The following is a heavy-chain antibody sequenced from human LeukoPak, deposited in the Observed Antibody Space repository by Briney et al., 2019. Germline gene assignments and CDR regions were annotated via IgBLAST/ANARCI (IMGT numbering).Heavy chain of an antibody. D-gene: IGHD3-22*01. CDR1: GFTFSSYG. CDR2: ISYDGSNK. V-gene: IGHV3-30*18. J-gene: IGHJ3*01. CDR3: AKDLTYYDNSGYYYAAD. Sequence: GGSLRLSCAASGFTFSSYGMHWVRQAPGKGLEWVAVISYDGSNKYYADSVKGRFTISRDNSKNTLYLQMNSLRAEDTAVYYCAKDLTYYDNSGYYYAADWGQGTMVTVSS.